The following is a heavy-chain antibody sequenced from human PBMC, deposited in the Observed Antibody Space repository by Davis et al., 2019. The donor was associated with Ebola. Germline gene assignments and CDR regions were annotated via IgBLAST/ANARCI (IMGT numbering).Heavy chain of an antibody. J-gene: IGHJ6*02. CDR2: ISSSSRYI. D-gene: IGHD3-3*01. Sequence: GESLKISCAASGFTFSSYSMNWVRQAPGKGLEWVSSISSSSRYIYYADSVKGRFTISRDNAKNSLYLQMNSLRAEDTAVYYCARERITIFGVVIIHYGMDVWGQGTTVTVSS. V-gene: IGHV3-21*01. CDR3: ARERITIFGVVIIHYGMDV. CDR1: GFTFSSYS.